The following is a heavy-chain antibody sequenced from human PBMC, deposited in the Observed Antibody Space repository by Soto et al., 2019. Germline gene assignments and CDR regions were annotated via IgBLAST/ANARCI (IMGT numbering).Heavy chain of an antibody. CDR2: IIPIFGTA. Sequence: VASVKVSCKASGGTFSSYAISWVRQAPGQGLEWMGGIIPIFGTANYAQKFQGRVTITADESTSTAYMELSSLRSEDTAVYYCASNIIAAGTDGVTYYGMDVWGQGTTVTSP. D-gene: IGHD6-13*01. CDR1: GGTFSSYA. CDR3: ASNIIAAGTDGVTYYGMDV. J-gene: IGHJ6*02. V-gene: IGHV1-69*13.